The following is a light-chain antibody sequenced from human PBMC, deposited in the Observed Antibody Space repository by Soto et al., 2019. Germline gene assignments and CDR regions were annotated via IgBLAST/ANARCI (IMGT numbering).Light chain of an antibody. CDR2: DNN. Sequence: QSVLIQPPSVSGTPGQRVTITCSGSRSNIGTKTVNWYQKLPGSAPKLLIYDNNQRPSGVPDRFSGSKSGTSASLAISGLQSEDEADYYCAAWDNSQNAYVFGTGTQLTVL. CDR1: RSNIGTKT. V-gene: IGLV1-44*01. CDR3: AAWDNSQNAYV. J-gene: IGLJ1*01.